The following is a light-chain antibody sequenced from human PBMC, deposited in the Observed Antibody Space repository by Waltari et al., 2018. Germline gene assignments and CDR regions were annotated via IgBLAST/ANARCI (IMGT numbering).Light chain of an antibody. Sequence: DIVLTQSPGTLSSSPGETVTLSCKASQTIANLYLAWYQQKPGHAPRLLVYGAATRAAVIPDRFSGSGSGTDFTLTISRLEPEDFAVYYCQQYGHPRFAFGPGTKVDF. CDR1: QTIANLY. J-gene: IGKJ3*01. V-gene: IGKV3-20*01. CDR2: GAA. CDR3: QQYGHPRFA.